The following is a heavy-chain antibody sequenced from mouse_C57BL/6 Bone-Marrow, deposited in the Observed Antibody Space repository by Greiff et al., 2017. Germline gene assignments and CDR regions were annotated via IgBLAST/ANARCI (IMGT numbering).Heavy chain of an antibody. D-gene: IGHD1-1*01. CDR3: ARWGTTVAYYFDY. CDR1: GYAFSSSW. V-gene: IGHV1-82*01. Sequence: QVQLQQSGPELVKPGASVKISCKASGYAFSSSWMNWVKQRPGKGLEWIGRIYPGDGDTNYNGKFKGKATLTADKSSSTAYMQLSSLTSEDSAVYFCARWGTTVAYYFDYWGQGTTLTVSS. J-gene: IGHJ2*01. CDR2: IYPGDGDT.